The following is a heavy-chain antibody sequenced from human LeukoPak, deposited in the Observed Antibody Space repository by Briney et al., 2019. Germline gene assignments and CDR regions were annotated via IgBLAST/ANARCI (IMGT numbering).Heavy chain of an antibody. D-gene: IGHD3-22*01. Sequence: SVKVSCKTSGGTFSSYALSWVRQAPGQGLEWIGGITPILGIANYAQDLQGRVTITADKSTNTAYMELSSLRSEDTAVYYCASQDSSGYYLIDYWGQGTLVTVSS. CDR3: ASQDSSGYYLIDY. V-gene: IGHV1-69*04. CDR1: GGTFSSYA. CDR2: ITPILGIA. J-gene: IGHJ4*02.